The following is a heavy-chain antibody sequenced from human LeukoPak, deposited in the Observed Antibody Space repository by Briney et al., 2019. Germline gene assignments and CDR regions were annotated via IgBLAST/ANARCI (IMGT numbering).Heavy chain of an antibody. CDR2: ISNNGGYT. J-gene: IGHJ4*02. CDR3: AKQLGYCSDGSCYFPY. CDR1: GFTFSGSA. D-gene: IGHD2-15*01. Sequence: GGSLRLSCAASGFTFSGSAMSWVRQAPGKGLEWVSAISNNGGYTYYADSVQGRFTISRDNSKSTLCLQMNSLRAEDTAVYYCAKQLGYCSDGSCYFPYWGQGTLVTVSS. V-gene: IGHV3-23*01.